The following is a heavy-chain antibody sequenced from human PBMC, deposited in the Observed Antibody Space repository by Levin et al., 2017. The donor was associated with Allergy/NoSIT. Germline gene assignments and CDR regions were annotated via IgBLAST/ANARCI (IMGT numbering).Heavy chain of an antibody. J-gene: IGHJ4*02. CDR2: ISGSGGTT. Sequence: GGSLRLSCTASGFTFSSFAMSWVRQPPGKGLEWVSDISGSGGTTYYADSVKGRSTISRDNSKNTLYLQMNSLRVEDTAVYYCAKDISTNYFDSSGYYYGGVGDYWGQGTLVTVSS. D-gene: IGHD3-22*01. CDR3: AKDISTNYFDSSGYYYGGVGDY. CDR1: GFTFSSFA. V-gene: IGHV3-23*01.